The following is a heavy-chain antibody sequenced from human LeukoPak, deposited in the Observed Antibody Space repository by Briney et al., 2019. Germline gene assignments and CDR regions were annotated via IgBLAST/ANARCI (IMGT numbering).Heavy chain of an antibody. CDR2: IFGSGGST. J-gene: IGHJ4*02. V-gene: IGHV3-23*01. CDR1: GFTFSSYA. Sequence: GGSLRLSCAASGFTFSSYAMYWVRQAPGKGLEWVAGIFGSGGSTHYADSVKGRFTISRDNSKNTVYLQMNSLRAEDTAVYYCAKTTTGYSSGRFPGWPVDYWGQGTPVTVSS. CDR3: AKTTTGYSSGRFPGWPVDY. D-gene: IGHD6-19*01.